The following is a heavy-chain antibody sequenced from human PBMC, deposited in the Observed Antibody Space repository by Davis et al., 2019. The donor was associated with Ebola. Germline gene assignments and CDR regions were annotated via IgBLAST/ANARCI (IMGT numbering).Heavy chain of an antibody. V-gene: IGHV3-23*01. J-gene: IGHJ6*04. CDR1: GFTFSSYA. Sequence: GESLKISCTTSGFTFSSYAMSWVRQAPGKGLEWVSAISGSGGSTYYADSVKGRITIHRDNSKNTLYLQINSPRAEDTAVYYCARSGLSFGVVKYHYGMDVWGKGTTVTVSS. D-gene: IGHD3-3*01. CDR2: ISGSGGST. CDR3: ARSGLSFGVVKYHYGMDV.